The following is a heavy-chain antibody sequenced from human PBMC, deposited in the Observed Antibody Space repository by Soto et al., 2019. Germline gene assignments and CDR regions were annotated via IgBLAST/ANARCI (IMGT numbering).Heavy chain of an antibody. J-gene: IGHJ6*02. CDR3: AKRGGAAAVSYYYGMDV. CDR2: IIPIFGTA. D-gene: IGHD6-13*01. Sequence: SVKVSCKAYGGTFSSYAISWVRQAPGQGLEWMGGIIPIFGTANYAQKFQGRVTITADKSTSTAYMELSSLRSEDTAVYYCAKRGGAAAVSYYYGMDVWGQGTTVTVSS. V-gene: IGHV1-69*06. CDR1: GGTFSSYA.